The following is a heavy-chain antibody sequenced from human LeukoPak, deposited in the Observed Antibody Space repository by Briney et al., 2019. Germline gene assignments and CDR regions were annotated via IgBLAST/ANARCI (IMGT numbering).Heavy chain of an antibody. J-gene: IGHJ4*02. Sequence: PGGSLRLSCVASGLAFSSSWMAWARQAPGKGLEWVAHMNLDGSTKNYVDSVRGRFTISRANAKNSLYLQMNSLRVDDTTVYYCARDGGYSAFDYWGPGTPVTVSS. V-gene: IGHV3-7*05. CDR3: ARDGGYSAFDY. D-gene: IGHD5-12*01. CDR1: GLAFSSSW. CDR2: MNLDGSTK.